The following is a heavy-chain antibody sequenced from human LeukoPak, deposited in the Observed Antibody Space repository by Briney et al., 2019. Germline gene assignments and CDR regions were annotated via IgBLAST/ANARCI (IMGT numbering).Heavy chain of an antibody. CDR1: GGSISSGGYY. CDR2: IYYSGST. J-gene: IGHJ5*02. Sequence: SETLSLTCTVSGGSISSGGYYWSWIRQHPGKGLEWIGHIYYSGSTYYNPSLKSRVTISVDTSKNQFSLKLSSVTAADTAVYYCARDSVVVREFDPWGQGTLVTVSS. V-gene: IGHV4-31*03. CDR3: ARDSVVVREFDP. D-gene: IGHD2-15*01.